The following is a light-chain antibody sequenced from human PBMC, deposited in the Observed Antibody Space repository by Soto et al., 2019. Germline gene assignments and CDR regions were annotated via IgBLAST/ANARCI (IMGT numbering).Light chain of an antibody. J-gene: IGKJ5*01. V-gene: IGKV1-5*03. CDR1: QSISSW. CDR2: KAS. Sequence: DIQMTQYPSTLSASVGDRVTITCRASQSISSWLAWYQQKPGKAPNLLIYKASSLKSGVASRLSGSGSGIEFLLTIISLPPDDFATFYCQHNESYSVTFGKGTRREIK. CDR3: QHNESYSVT.